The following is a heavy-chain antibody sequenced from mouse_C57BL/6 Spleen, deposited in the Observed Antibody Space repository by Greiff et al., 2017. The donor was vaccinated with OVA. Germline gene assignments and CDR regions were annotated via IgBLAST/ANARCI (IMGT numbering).Heavy chain of an antibody. D-gene: IGHD1-1*01. Sequence: QVQLQQSGAELARPGASVKLSCKASGYTFTSYGISWVKQRTGQGLEWIGEIYPRSGNTYYNEKFKGKATLTADKSSSTAYMELRSLTSEDSAVYFCARSLNYYGSSYYFDYWGQGTTLTVSS. V-gene: IGHV1-81*01. CDR2: IYPRSGNT. CDR1: GYTFTSYG. J-gene: IGHJ2*01. CDR3: ARSLNYYGSSYYFDY.